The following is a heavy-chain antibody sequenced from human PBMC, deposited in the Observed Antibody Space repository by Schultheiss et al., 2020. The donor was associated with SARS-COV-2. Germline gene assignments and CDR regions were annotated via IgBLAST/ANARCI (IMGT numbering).Heavy chain of an antibody. D-gene: IGHD5-24*01. Sequence: GGSLRLSCAASGFTFSSYGMHWVRQAPGKGLEWVAVIWYDGSNKYYADSVKGRFTISRDNSKNTLYLQMNSLRAEDTAVYYCARGGVEMATIGAGYYYGMDVWGQGTTVTVSS. J-gene: IGHJ6*02. CDR3: ARGGVEMATIGAGYYYGMDV. V-gene: IGHV3-33*01. CDR1: GFTFSSYG. CDR2: IWYDGSNK.